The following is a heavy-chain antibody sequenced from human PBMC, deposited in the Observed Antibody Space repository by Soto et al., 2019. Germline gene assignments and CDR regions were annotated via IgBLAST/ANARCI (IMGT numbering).Heavy chain of an antibody. CDR3: ARTSQMGATPSFDY. CDR2: IIPILGIA. V-gene: IGHV1-69*02. J-gene: IGHJ4*02. D-gene: IGHD1-26*01. Sequence: QVQLVQSGAEVKKPGSSVKVSCKASGGTFSSYTISWVRQAPGQGLEWMGRIIPILGIANYAQKFQGRVTITADKSPSTAYMELSSLRSEDTAVYYCARTSQMGATPSFDYWGQGTLVTVSS. CDR1: GGTFSSYT.